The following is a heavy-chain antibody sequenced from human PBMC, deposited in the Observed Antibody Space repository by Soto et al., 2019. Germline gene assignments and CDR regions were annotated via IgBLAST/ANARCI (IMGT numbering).Heavy chain of an antibody. Sequence: QVQLVESGGGVVQPGRSLRLSCAGSGFTFSNYGLHWVRPAPGKGLEVVAVISYDGSHKYYADSVKGRFTISRDNSNNMLYLQMDSLRAEDTAVYYCAKDGAPRYCSRRSCHPAGAYWGQGTLVTVSS. CDR2: ISYDGSHK. CDR3: AKDGAPRYCSRRSCHPAGAY. CDR1: GFTFSNYG. J-gene: IGHJ4*02. V-gene: IGHV3-30*18. D-gene: IGHD2-15*01.